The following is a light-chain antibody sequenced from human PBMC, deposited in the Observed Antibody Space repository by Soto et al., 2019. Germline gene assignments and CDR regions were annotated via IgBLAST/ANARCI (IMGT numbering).Light chain of an antibody. CDR2: KAT. Sequence: DIEMTQSPSTLSASVGDRVTITCRASQSINTWLAWYQQKPGKAPKLLIYKATNVQTGVPSRFSGSGSGTEFSLTISSLQPDDFATYDYQQYNDYQYTFGQGTKLEIK. J-gene: IGKJ2*01. CDR1: QSINTW. CDR3: QQYNDYQYT. V-gene: IGKV1-5*03.